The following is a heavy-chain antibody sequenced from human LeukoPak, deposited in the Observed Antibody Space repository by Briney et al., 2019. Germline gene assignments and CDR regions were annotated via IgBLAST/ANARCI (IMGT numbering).Heavy chain of an antibody. CDR3: ARPGSTSGWYYFDF. V-gene: IGHV4-39*01. Sequence: SETLSLTCTVSGGSISSSGYYWGWIRQPPGKGLEYIGSIFYSGSTYCNPSLKSRVTISVDTSRNQFSLQLSSVTAADTAVYYCARPGSTSGWYYFDFWGQGTLVTVSS. D-gene: IGHD6-19*01. CDR2: IFYSGST. J-gene: IGHJ4*02. CDR1: GGSISSSGYY.